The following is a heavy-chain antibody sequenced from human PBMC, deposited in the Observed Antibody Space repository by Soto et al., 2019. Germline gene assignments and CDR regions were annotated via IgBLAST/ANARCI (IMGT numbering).Heavy chain of an antibody. Sequence: PGGSLRLSCAASGFTFSFYAMHWVRQAPGKGLEWVAVISYNGRNKHYVDSAKGRFTISRDNSKNTLYLQMNSLRAEDTAVYYCSEIAAAGDAFDIWGQGTMVTVSS. CDR1: GFTFSFYA. J-gene: IGHJ3*02. CDR2: ISYNGRNK. D-gene: IGHD6-13*01. CDR3: SEIAAAGDAFDI. V-gene: IGHV3-30*04.